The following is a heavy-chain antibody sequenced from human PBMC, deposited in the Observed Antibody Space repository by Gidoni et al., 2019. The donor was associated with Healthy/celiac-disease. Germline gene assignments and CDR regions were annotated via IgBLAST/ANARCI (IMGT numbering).Heavy chain of an antibody. CDR2: IYYSGST. CDR1: GGSISSSSYY. Sequence: QLQLQESGPGLVKLSETLSLTCTVSGGSISSSSYYWGWIRQPPGKVLEWIGSIYYSGSTYYNPSLKSRVTISVDTSKNQFSLKLSSVTAADTAVYYCARGGPPMVRGLQVYYYYYGMDVWGQGTTVTVSS. D-gene: IGHD3-10*01. V-gene: IGHV4-39*07. J-gene: IGHJ6*02. CDR3: ARGGPPMVRGLQVYYYYYGMDV.